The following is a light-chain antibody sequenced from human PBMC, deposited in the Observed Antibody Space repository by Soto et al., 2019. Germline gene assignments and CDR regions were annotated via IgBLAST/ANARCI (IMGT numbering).Light chain of an antibody. CDR2: GNS. V-gene: IGLV1-40*01. CDR1: SSNIGAGYD. J-gene: IGLJ3*02. Sequence: QSVLTQPPSVSGAPGQRVTISCTGSSSNIGAGYDVHWYQQLPGTAPKLLIYGNSNRPSGVPDRFSGSKSGTSASLAITGLQAEDEADYYCCSNAGSYTWVFGGGTKLTVL. CDR3: CSNAGSYTWV.